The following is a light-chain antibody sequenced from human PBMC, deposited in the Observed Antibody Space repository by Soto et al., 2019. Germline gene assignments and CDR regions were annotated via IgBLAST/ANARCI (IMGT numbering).Light chain of an antibody. CDR1: RSNVETNY. J-gene: IGLJ3*02. V-gene: IGLV1-47*01. CDR2: RNN. CDR3: AAWDDSLSGWV. Sequence: QSVLTQPPSASGTPGQTVTISCSGSRSNVETNYVYWYQQLPGTAPKLLIYRNNQRPSWVPDRFSASESGPSASLAISGLRSEDEADYYCAAWDDSLSGWVFGGGTQLTVL.